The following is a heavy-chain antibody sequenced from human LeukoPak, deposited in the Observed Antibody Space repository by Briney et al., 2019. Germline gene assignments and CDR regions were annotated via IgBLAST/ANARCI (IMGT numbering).Heavy chain of an antibody. V-gene: IGHV3-30-3*01. J-gene: IGHJ4*02. Sequence: GGTLRLSCAASGFTFSSYAMHWVRQAPGKGLEWVAVISYDGSNKYYADSVKGRFTISRDNSKNTLYLQMNSLRAEDTAVYYCAREGYYDSSSDYWGQGTLVTVSS. CDR1: GFTFSSYA. CDR2: ISYDGSNK. CDR3: AREGYYDSSSDY. D-gene: IGHD3-22*01.